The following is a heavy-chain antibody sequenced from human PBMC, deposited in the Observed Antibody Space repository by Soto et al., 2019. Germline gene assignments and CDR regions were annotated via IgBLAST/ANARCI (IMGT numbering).Heavy chain of an antibody. J-gene: IGHJ3*02. D-gene: IGHD3-16*01. Sequence: WETLSLTCTVSGGSISSYYWSWIRQPPGKGLEWIGYIYYSGSTNYNPSLKSRVTISVDTSKNQFSLKLSSVTAADTAVYYCAREGGGSRYAFDIWGQGTMVTVSS. V-gene: IGHV4-59*01. CDR2: IYYSGST. CDR3: AREGGGSRYAFDI. CDR1: GGSISSYY.